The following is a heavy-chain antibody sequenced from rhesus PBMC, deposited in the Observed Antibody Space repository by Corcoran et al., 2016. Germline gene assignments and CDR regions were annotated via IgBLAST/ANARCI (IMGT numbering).Heavy chain of an antibody. CDR1: GGSFSSYW. Sequence: QVQLQESGPGLVKPSETLSLTCAVPGGSFSSYWWSWIGKHPGKGLEWIGEINRNSGSTNYNPSLKSRVTIAKDASKNQFSLKVSSVTAADTAVYYCARLTYYYDSGYFDYWGQGVLVTVSS. CDR2: INRNSGST. V-gene: IGHV4-80*01. CDR3: ARLTYYYDSGYFDY. D-gene: IGHD3-28*01. J-gene: IGHJ4*01.